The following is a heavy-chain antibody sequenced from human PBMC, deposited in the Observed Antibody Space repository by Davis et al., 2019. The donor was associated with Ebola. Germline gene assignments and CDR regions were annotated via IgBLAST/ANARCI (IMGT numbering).Heavy chain of an antibody. Sequence: MPSETLSLTCTVSGGSISSYYWSWIRQPPGKGLEWIGYIYYSGSTNYNPSLKSRVTISVDTSKNQFSLKLSSVTAADTAVYYCARLNSKDFWSGYYASNGVDVWGQGTTVTVSS. CDR1: GGSISSYY. CDR2: IYYSGST. V-gene: IGHV4-59*08. D-gene: IGHD3-3*01. J-gene: IGHJ6*02. CDR3: ARLNSKDFWSGYYASNGVDV.